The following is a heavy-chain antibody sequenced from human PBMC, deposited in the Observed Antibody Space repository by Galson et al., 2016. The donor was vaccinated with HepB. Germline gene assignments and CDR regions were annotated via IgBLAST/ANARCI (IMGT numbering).Heavy chain of an antibody. J-gene: IGHJ3*02. D-gene: IGHD4-17*01. V-gene: IGHV1-69*13. CDR2: IIPIFGTA. CDR1: GGTFSSYG. Sequence: SVKVSCKASGGTFSSYGVSWVRQAPGQGLEWIAGIIPIFGTATYAQNFKGRVTITAEASTSTAYMHLSILRSEDTAVYYCARNLNNYGDQRDAFDIWGQGTMVTVSS. CDR3: ARNLNNYGDQRDAFDI.